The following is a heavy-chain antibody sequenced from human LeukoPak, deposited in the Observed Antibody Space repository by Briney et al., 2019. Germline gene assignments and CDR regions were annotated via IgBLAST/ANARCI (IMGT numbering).Heavy chain of an antibody. Sequence: GGSLRLSCSASGFIISDYAMHWVRQAPGKGLEYVSGISANGGSTYHADSVKGRFTISRDTSKNTLYLQMSSLRAEDTAMYYCVKDLYKGDSASWYFFHYWGQGTLVTVTS. V-gene: IGHV3-64D*06. J-gene: IGHJ4*02. CDR2: ISANGGST. D-gene: IGHD6-13*01. CDR1: GFIISDYA. CDR3: VKDLYKGDSASWYFFHY.